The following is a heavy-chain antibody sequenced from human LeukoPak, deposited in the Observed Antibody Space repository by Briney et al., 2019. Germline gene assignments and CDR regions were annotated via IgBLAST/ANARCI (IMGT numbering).Heavy chain of an antibody. D-gene: IGHD2-2*01. CDR2: IWYDGSNK. V-gene: IGHV3-33*06. CDR1: GFTFSSYG. J-gene: IGHJ3*02. Sequence: PGGSLRLSCAASGFTFSSYGMHWVRQAPGKGLEWVAVIWYDGSNKYYADSVKGRFTISRDNSKNTLYLQMNSLRVEDTAVYYCVKDPDPRYCSSTSCSPIWGQGTMVTVSS. CDR3: VKDPDPRYCSSTSCSPI.